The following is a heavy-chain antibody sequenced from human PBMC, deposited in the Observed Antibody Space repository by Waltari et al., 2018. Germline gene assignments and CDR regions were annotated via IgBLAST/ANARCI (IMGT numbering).Heavy chain of an antibody. J-gene: IGHJ4*02. D-gene: IGHD3-22*01. CDR2: IYHSGST. CDR3: ARETDYYDSSGYYYPRIVYFDY. Sequence: VQLVESGGGLVQPGGSLRLSCAASGFTFSSYWMNWVRQAPGKGLEWIGSIYHSGSTYYNPALKSRVTISVDTSKNQFSLKLSSVTAADTAVYYCARETDYYDSSGYYYPRIVYFDYWGQGTLVTVSS. CDR1: GFTFSSYW. V-gene: IGHV4-38-2*02.